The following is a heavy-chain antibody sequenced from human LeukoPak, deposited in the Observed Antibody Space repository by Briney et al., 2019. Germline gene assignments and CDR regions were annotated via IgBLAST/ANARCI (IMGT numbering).Heavy chain of an antibody. J-gene: IGHJ3*02. CDR3: ARAAPPAANDAFDI. D-gene: IGHD2-2*01. Sequence: GASVKVSCKASGYTFTGYYMHWVRQAPGQGLEWMGWINPNSGGTNYAQKFQGWVTMTRDTSISTAYMELSRLRSDDTAVYYCARAAPPAANDAFDIRGQGTMVTVSS. V-gene: IGHV1-2*04. CDR1: GYTFTGYY. CDR2: INPNSGGT.